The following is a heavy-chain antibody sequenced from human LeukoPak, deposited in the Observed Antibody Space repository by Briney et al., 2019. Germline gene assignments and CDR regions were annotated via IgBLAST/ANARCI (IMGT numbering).Heavy chain of an antibody. CDR1: GGSFSGYY. Sequence: PSETLSLTCAVYGGSFSGYYWSWICQPPGKGLEWIGEINHSGSTNYNPSLKSRVTISVDTSKNQFSLKLSSVTAADTAVYYCARGGGTAARPYYFDYWGQGTLVTVSS. D-gene: IGHD6-6*01. CDR2: INHSGST. J-gene: IGHJ4*02. V-gene: IGHV4-34*01. CDR3: ARGGGTAARPYYFDY.